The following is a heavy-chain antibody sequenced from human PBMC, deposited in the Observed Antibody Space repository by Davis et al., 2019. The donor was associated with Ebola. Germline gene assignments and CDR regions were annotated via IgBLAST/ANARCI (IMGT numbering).Heavy chain of an antibody. CDR1: GFTFSDYY. CDR3: TTDLQGYYYAL. D-gene: IGHD3-10*01. J-gene: IGHJ4*02. Sequence: GGSLRLSCAASGFTFSDYYMSWIRQAPGKGLEWVANIKQDGSEKYYVDSVKGRFTISRDNAKNSLYLQMNSLRAEDTAVYYCTTDLQGYYYALWGQGTLVTVSS. CDR2: IKQDGSEK. V-gene: IGHV3-7*03.